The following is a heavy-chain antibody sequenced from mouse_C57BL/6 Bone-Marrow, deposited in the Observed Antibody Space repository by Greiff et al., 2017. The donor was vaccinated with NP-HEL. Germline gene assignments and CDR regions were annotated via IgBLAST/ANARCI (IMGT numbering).Heavy chain of an antibody. D-gene: IGHD1-1*01. J-gene: IGHJ3*01. CDR3: ASPYYYGSFAWFAY. Sequence: EVKLMESGGGLVKGGGGGKRGGEEEGGPCSVEGVGGGGGSAEKGLEWVAYISSGSSTIYYADTVKGRFTISRDNAKNTLFLQMTSLRSEDTAMYYCASPYYYGSFAWFAYWGQGTLVTVSA. V-gene: IGHV5-17*01. CDR2: ISSGSSTI. CDR1: GGPCSVEG.